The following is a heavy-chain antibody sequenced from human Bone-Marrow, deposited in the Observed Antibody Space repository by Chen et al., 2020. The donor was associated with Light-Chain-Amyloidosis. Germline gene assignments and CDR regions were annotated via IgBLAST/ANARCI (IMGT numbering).Heavy chain of an antibody. CDR2: INPNSGGT. CDR3: ARAAILITMINH. J-gene: IGHJ5*02. Sequence: QVQLVQSGAEVKKPGASVNVSCKASGSTLTGYYMHWVRQAPGQGLEWMGWINPNSGGTNYAQKFQGRVTMTRDTSISTAYMELSRLRSDDTAVYYCARAAILITMINHWGQGTLVTVSS. V-gene: IGHV1-2*02. CDR1: GSTLTGYY. D-gene: IGHD3-22*01.